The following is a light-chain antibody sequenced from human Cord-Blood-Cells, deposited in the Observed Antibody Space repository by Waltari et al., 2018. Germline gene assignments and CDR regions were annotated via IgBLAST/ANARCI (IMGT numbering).Light chain of an antibody. CDR1: QSVSSY. CDR3: QQRSNWPPYS. V-gene: IGKV3-11*01. J-gene: IGKJ2*03. CDR2: DAS. Sequence: EIVLTQSPPTLSLSQGERATLPCRASQSVSSYLAWYQQKPGQAPRLLIYDASNRATGIPARFSGSGSGTDFTLTISSLEPEDFAVYYCQQRSNWPPYSFGQGTKLEIK.